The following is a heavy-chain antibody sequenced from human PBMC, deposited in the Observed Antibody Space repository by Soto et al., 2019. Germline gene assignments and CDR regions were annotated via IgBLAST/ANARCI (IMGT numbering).Heavy chain of an antibody. CDR1: GFNFNNYA. V-gene: IGHV3-23*01. J-gene: IGHJ4*02. CDR3: SKKDSYWSGSYLYHFDY. CDR2: IIAGGEST. Sequence: EVKLLESGGGLVQPGGSLRLSCAASGFNFNNYAMTWVRQAPGKGLEWVSTIIAGGESTYYADSVKGRFSISRDNSQNTLDLQINSLRADETALYYCSKKDSYWSGSYLYHFDYWGQGTLVTVSS. D-gene: IGHD3-10*01.